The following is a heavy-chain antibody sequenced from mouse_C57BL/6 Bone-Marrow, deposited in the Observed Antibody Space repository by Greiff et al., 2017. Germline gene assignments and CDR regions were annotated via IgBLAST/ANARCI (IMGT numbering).Heavy chain of an antibody. CDR2: IHPNSGGT. D-gene: IGHD3-3*01. V-gene: IGHV1-64*01. CDR1: GFTFTSYW. J-gene: IGHJ2*01. CDR3: ASLAV. Sequence: QVQLQQPGAELVKPGASVKLSCKASGFTFTSYWMHWVKQRTGQGLEWIGMIHPNSGGTNYNEKFQSKATLTVDNSSSTPYIQLSSLSSEDSAVCYCASLAVWGTGTTLTVSS.